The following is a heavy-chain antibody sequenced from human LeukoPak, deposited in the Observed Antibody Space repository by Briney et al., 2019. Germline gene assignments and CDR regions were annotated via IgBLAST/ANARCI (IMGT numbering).Heavy chain of an antibody. CDR2: IVVGSGNT. Sequence: SVKVSCKASGFTFTNSAVQWVRQARGQRLEWIGWIVVGSGNTNYAQKFQERVTITRDMSTSTAYMELSSLRSEDTAVYYCAASYSGSYYGIDYWGQGTLVTVSS. J-gene: IGHJ4*02. CDR1: GFTFTNSA. V-gene: IGHV1-58*01. CDR3: AASYSGSYYGIDY. D-gene: IGHD1-26*01.